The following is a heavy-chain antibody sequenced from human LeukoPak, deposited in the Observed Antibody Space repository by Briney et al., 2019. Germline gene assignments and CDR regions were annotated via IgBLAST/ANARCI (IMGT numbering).Heavy chain of an antibody. CDR2: ISSSSSYI. Sequence: PGGSLRLSCAASGFTFSSYEMNWVRQAPGKGLEWVSSISSSSSYIYYADSVKGRFTISRDNAKNSLYLQMNSLRAEDTAVYYCAVTRDSSGYYDYWGQGTLVTVSS. CDR1: GFTFSSYE. J-gene: IGHJ4*02. CDR3: AVTRDSSGYYDY. D-gene: IGHD3-22*01. V-gene: IGHV3-21*01.